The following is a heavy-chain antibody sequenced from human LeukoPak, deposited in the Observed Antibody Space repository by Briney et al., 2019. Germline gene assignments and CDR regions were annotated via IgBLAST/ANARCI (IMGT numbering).Heavy chain of an antibody. J-gene: IGHJ4*02. CDR1: GYTFTSYA. CDR3: ARASVTGIAEAVLFNDY. V-gene: IGHV1-3*01. Sequence: ASVKVSCKASGYTFTSYAMHWVRQAPGQRPEWMGWINAGNGNTKYSQKFLGRVTITRDTSASTAYMELSSLRSEDTAVYYCARASVTGIAEAVLFNDYWGQGTLVTVSS. CDR2: INAGNGNT. D-gene: IGHD6-13*01.